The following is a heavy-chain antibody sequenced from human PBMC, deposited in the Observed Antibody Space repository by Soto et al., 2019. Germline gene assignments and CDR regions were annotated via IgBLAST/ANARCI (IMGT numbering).Heavy chain of an antibody. Sequence: EVPLLESGGGLVQPGGSLRLSCAASGFTFSSHAMSWVRQAPGKGLEWVSSITISGGITYHADSVKGRFAISRDISKNTLYLQMNSLRVEDTAIYYCAKDGRNTISHVDYWGQGTLVTVSS. CDR1: GFTFSSHA. J-gene: IGHJ4*02. D-gene: IGHD4-4*01. CDR2: ITISGGIT. V-gene: IGHV3-23*01. CDR3: AKDGRNTISHVDY.